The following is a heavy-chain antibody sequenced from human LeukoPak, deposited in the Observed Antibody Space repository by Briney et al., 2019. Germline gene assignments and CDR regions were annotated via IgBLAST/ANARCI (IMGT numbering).Heavy chain of an antibody. D-gene: IGHD3-22*01. CDR2: IYHSGST. CDR1: GYSISSGYY. J-gene: IGHJ4*02. CDR3: ARLRDLVVVIYV. Sequence: KSSETLSLTCAVSGYSISSGYYWGWIRQPPGKGLEWIGSIYHSGSTYYNPSLKSRVTISVDTSKNQFSLKLSSVTAADTAVYYCARLRDLVVVIYVWGQGTLVTVSS. V-gene: IGHV4-38-2*01.